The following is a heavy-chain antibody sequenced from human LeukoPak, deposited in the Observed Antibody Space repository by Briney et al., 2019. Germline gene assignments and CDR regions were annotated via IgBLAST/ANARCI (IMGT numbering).Heavy chain of an antibody. D-gene: IGHD4-11*01. Sequence: SVKLSCKASGGTFSSYTLTWVRQAPGQGLEWMGRIIPILGIPNYAQKFQGRVTITADKPTSTAYMDLSSLRSEDTAVYYCARGTTITTNYYYGMDVWGQGTTVTVSS. CDR1: GGTFSSYT. J-gene: IGHJ6*02. CDR3: ARGTTITTNYYYGMDV. CDR2: IIPILGIP. V-gene: IGHV1-69*02.